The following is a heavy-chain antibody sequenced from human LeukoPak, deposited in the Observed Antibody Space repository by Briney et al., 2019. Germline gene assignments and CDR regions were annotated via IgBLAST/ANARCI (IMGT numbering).Heavy chain of an antibody. CDR2: IFYSGNT. V-gene: IGHV4-30-4*01. CDR1: GGSISCGDYY. Sequence: SETLSLTCTVSGGSISCGDYYWSWIRQPPGKGLKWIGYIFYSGNTYYNPSLKSRVPISVDTSKNRFSLKLSSVTAADTAVYYCARRVRGFDPWGQGTLVTVSS. D-gene: IGHD3-10*01. J-gene: IGHJ5*02. CDR3: ARRVRGFDP.